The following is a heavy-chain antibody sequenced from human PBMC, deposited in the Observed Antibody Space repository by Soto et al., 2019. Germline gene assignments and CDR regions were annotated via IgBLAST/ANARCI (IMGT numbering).Heavy chain of an antibody. CDR3: ARDRGYYDSSGYFDY. D-gene: IGHD3-22*01. CDR2: IDSSSSII. V-gene: IGHV3-48*01. CDR1: GLTFSRYS. J-gene: IGHJ4*02. Sequence: SLRLSCAASGLTFSRYSMNWFRQAPGKGLEWVSYIDSSSSIIYYADSVKGRFTISRDNAKNSLYLQMSSLRAEDTAVYYCARDRGYYDSSGYFDYWGQGTLVTVSS.